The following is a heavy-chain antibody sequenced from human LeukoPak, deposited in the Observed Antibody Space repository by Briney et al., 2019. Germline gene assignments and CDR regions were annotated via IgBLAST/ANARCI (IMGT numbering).Heavy chain of an antibody. CDR1: GYSISSGYY. CDR3: ARVNYRGYYFDY. V-gene: IGHV4-38-2*02. CDR2: IYHSGST. J-gene: IGHJ4*02. D-gene: IGHD5-24*01. Sequence: SETLSLTCTVSGYSISSGYYWGWIRQPPGKGLEWIGSIYHSGSTYYNPSLKSRVTISVDTSKNQFSLKLSSVTAADTAVYYCARVNYRGYYFDYWGQGTLVTVSS.